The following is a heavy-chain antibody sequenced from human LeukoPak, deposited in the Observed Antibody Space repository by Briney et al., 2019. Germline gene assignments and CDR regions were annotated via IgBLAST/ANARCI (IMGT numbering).Heavy chain of an antibody. D-gene: IGHD2-8*01. V-gene: IGHV1-2*07. J-gene: IGHJ3*02. CDR1: GYTFNGYY. CDR2: IIPNSGDT. Sequence: ASVKVSCKASGYTFNGYYIHWVRQAPGQGLEWMGRIIPNSGDTNHAHKFQGRVTMTRDTSISTAYMELSSLRSDDTAVYYCARVSEMAAYGFDIWGQGTIVTVSS. CDR3: ARVSEMAAYGFDI.